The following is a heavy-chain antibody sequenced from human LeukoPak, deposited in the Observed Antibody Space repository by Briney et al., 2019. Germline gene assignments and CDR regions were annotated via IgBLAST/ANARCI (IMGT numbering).Heavy chain of an antibody. J-gene: IGHJ6*02. CDR2: ISKSGDHT. CDR1: GLTFNNYA. Sequence: GGSLRLSCAISGLTFNNYAMSWVRQAPGKGLEWVSAISKSGDHTYYAASAKGRFTIYRDNSKNTQYLQMNSLRAEDTAVYYCATSWGPDTSAFRWGRDGMDVWGQGTTVIVS. CDR3: ATSWGPDTSAFRWGRDGMDV. V-gene: IGHV3-23*01. D-gene: IGHD3-16*01.